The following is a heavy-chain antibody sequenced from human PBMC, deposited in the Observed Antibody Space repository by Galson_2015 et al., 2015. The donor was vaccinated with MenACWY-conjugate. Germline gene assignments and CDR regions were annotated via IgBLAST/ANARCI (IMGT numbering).Heavy chain of an antibody. Sequence: SVKVSCKASGGTFSSCAISWVRQAPGQGLEWMGGIIPIFGTANYAQKFQGRVTITADESTSTAYMELSSLRSEDTAVYYCARSYSSSSGWFDPWGQGTLVTVSS. V-gene: IGHV1-69*13. CDR2: IIPIFGTA. CDR3: ARSYSSSSGWFDP. J-gene: IGHJ5*02. CDR1: GGTFSSCA. D-gene: IGHD6-6*01.